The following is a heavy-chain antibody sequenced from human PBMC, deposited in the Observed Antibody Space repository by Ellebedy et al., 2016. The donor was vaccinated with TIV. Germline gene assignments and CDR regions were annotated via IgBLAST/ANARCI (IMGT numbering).Heavy chain of an antibody. CDR2: INPNSGGK. CDR1: GYTITADY. CDR3: ASLPHYGDSGP. D-gene: IGHD4-17*01. Sequence: AASVKVSCKASGYTITADYMNWVRQAPGQGLEERGWINPNSGGKKYAQKFQGRLTMTRDTSISTAYMELSRLRSDDTDVYYCASLPHYGDSGPWGQGTLVTVSS. V-gene: IGHV1-2*02. J-gene: IGHJ5*02.